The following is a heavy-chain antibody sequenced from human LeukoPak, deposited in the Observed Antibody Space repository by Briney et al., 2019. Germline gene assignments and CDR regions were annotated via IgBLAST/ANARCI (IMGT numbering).Heavy chain of an antibody. V-gene: IGHV4-34*01. CDR2: INHSGST. J-gene: IGHJ4*02. CDR1: GGSFSGYY. Sequence: SETLSLTCAVYGGSFSGYYWSWIRQPPGKGLEWIGEINHSGSTNYNPSLKCRVTISVDTSKNQFSLKLSSVTAADTAVYYCASLNGSGWYYFDYWGQGTLVTVSS. D-gene: IGHD6-19*01. CDR3: ASLNGSGWYYFDY.